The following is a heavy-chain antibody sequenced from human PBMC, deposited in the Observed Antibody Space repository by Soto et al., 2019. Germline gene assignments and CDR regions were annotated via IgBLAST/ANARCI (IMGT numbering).Heavy chain of an antibody. CDR3: AKDRGRYDYGDYFDY. CDR2: ISWNSGSI. J-gene: IGHJ4*02. Sequence: EVQLVESGVGLVQPGRSLRLSCAASGFTFDDYAMHWVRQAPGKGLEWVSGISWNSGSIGYADSVKGRFTISRDNAKNSLYLQINSLRPEDTALYYCAKDRGRYDYGDYFDYWGQGILVTVSS. V-gene: IGHV3-9*01. CDR1: GFTFDDYA. D-gene: IGHD4-17*01.